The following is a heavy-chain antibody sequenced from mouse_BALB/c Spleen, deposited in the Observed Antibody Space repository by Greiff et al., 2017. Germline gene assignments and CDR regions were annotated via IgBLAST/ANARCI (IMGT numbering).Heavy chain of an antibody. D-gene: IGHD3-3*01. CDR3: ARERGTRGDY. CDR1: GFNIKDYY. V-gene: IGHV14-1*02. Sequence: EVQLQESGAELVRPGALVKLSCKASGFNIKDYYMHWVKQRPEQGLEWIGWIDPENGNTIYDPKFQGKASITADTSSNTAYLQLSSLTSEDTAVYYCARERGTRGDYWGQGTSVTVSS. CDR2: IDPENGNT. J-gene: IGHJ4*01.